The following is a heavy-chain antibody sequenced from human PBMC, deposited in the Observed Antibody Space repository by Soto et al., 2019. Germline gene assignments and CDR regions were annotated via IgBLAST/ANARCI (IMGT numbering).Heavy chain of an antibody. J-gene: IGHJ6*02. CDR3: ARQEVPQWFTKGYYGMDV. Sequence: SETLSLTCAVYSGSFSGYYWTWIRQPPGKGLEWIGEINHRGNTNYNPSLKSRVTISVDTSKNQFSLKLTSVTAADTAVYYCARQEVPQWFTKGYYGMDVWDQGTTVTVS. CDR2: INHRGNT. CDR1: SGSFSGYY. V-gene: IGHV4-34*01. D-gene: IGHD2-8*01.